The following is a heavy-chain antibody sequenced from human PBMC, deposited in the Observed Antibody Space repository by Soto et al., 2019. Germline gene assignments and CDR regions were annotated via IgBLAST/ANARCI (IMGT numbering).Heavy chain of an antibody. D-gene: IGHD6-19*01. V-gene: IGHV1-18*01. J-gene: IGHJ4*02. Sequence: QVQLVQSGGEVKMPGASVKVSCKASGYTFTSYHITLVRQAPGQGLEWMGWISAYNGNTNYAQNFQGRVSMTTDSSTTTAYMELRNLRSDDTAVYYCARSTSSAWSLCDYWGRGTLVTVSS. CDR3: ARSTSSAWSLCDY. CDR1: GYTFTSYH. CDR2: ISAYNGNT.